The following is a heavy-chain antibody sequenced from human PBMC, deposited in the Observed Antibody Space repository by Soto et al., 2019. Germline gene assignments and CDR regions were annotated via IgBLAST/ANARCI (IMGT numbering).Heavy chain of an antibody. CDR3: ARILIAVAAERWFDP. Sequence: GGSLRLSCAASGFTFSDYYMSWIRQAPGKGLEWVSYISSSSSYTNYADSVKGRFTISRDNAKNSLYLQMNSLRAEDTAVYYCARILIAVAAERWFDPWGQGTLVTVSS. J-gene: IGHJ5*02. CDR2: ISSSSSYT. D-gene: IGHD6-19*01. CDR1: GFTFSDYY. V-gene: IGHV3-11*06.